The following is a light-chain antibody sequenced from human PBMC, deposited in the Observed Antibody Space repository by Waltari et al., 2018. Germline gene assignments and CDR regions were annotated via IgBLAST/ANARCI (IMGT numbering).Light chain of an antibody. V-gene: IGKV2-30*02. Sequence: DVVMTQSPLSLAATLGQPASISCRSSQSLVHSTGNTHLKWYLQRTGQSPRRLIYNGFTRDSGVPDRFSGSGSGNDFTLMISRVEAEDVGVYYCMQSTHWPLTFGGGTKVEIK. J-gene: IGKJ4*01. CDR1: QSLVHSTGNTH. CDR3: MQSTHWPLT. CDR2: NGF.